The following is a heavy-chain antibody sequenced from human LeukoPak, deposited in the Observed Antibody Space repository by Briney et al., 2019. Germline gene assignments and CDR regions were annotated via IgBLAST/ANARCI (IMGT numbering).Heavy chain of an antibody. D-gene: IGHD6-13*01. CDR1: GFTFGSYA. J-gene: IGHJ3*02. V-gene: IGHV3-23*01. CDR2: ITGSGDMT. CDR3: AKDYLGQLVLFDI. Sequence: PGGSLRLSCAASGFTFGSYAMSWVRQAPGKGLEWVSGITGSGDMTFYADSVKRRFTVSRDNSKDTLYLQMNSLRAEDTAVYFCAKDYLGQLVLFDIWGQGTTVTASS.